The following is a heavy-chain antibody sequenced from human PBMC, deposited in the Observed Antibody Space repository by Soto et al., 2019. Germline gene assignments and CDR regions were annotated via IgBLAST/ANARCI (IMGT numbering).Heavy chain of an antibody. CDR1: GGSISSGGYY. V-gene: IGHV4-31*03. J-gene: IGHJ6*02. D-gene: IGHD3-16*01. Sequence: QVQLQESGPGLVKPSQTLSLTCTVSGGSISSGGYYWSWIRQHPGKGLEWIGSIYYSAGTYYNPSLKSRVSMSVDTSKNQFSLRLSSVTAADTAVYYCARGGPVSSHYDFRYYYGMDVWGQGTTVTVSS. CDR3: ARGGPVSSHYDFRYYYGMDV. CDR2: IYYSAGT.